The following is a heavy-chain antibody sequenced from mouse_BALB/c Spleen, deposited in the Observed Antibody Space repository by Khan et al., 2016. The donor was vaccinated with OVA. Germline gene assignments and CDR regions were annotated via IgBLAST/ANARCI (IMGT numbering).Heavy chain of an antibody. CDR2: INSGSSTI. D-gene: IGHD4-1*01. CDR1: GFTFSSFG. CDR3: ARGNWVY. V-gene: IGHV5-17*02. J-gene: IGHJ2*01. Sequence: EVELVESGGGLVQPGGSRKLSCAASGFTFSSFGIHWVRQAPEKGLEWVAYINSGSSTIYYADPVKGRFTISRDNPKNTLFLQMTSLRSEDTAMYYCARGNWVYWGQGTTLTVSS.